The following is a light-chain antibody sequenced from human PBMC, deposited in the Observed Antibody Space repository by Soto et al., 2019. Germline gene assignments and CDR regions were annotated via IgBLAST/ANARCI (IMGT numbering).Light chain of an antibody. J-gene: IGKJ4*01. CDR1: QSVASS. CDR3: QQYHTWPST. CDR2: GAS. Sequence: ERVMTQSPATLSASPGERVTLSCRASQSVASSVAWYQQKPGQAPRLLISGASTGATGIPARFSGSGSGTEFTLTISSLQSEDCAIYYCQQYHTWPSTFGGGTKVDIK. V-gene: IGKV3-15*01.